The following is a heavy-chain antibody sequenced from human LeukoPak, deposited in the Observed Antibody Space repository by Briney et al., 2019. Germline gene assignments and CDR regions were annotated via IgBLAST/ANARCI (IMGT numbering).Heavy chain of an antibody. CDR3: ARGRLSEPFDY. J-gene: IGHJ4*02. Sequence: SETLSLTCAVYGGSFSGYYWSWIRQPPGKGLEWIGEINHSGSTNYNPSLKSRVTISVDTSKNRFSLKLSSVTAADTAVYYCARGRLSEPFDYWGQGTLVTVSS. V-gene: IGHV4-34*01. CDR1: GGSFSGYY. CDR2: INHSGST. D-gene: IGHD6-25*01.